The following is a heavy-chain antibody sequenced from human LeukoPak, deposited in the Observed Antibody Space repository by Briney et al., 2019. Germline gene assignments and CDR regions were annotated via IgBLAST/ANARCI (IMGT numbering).Heavy chain of an antibody. CDR3: ASQLPYSSGWYSPLDY. CDR2: IIPILGIA. CDR1: GGTFSSYA. Sequence: SVKVSCKASGGTFSSYAISWVRQAPEQGLEWMGRIIPILGIANYAQKFQGRVTITADKSTSTAYMELSSLRSEDTAVYYCASQLPYSSGWYSPLDYWGQGTLVTVSS. D-gene: IGHD6-19*01. V-gene: IGHV1-69*04. J-gene: IGHJ4*02.